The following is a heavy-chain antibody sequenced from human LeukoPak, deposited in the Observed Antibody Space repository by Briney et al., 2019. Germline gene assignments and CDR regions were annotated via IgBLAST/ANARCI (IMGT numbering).Heavy chain of an antibody. D-gene: IGHD3-9*01. CDR1: GFTFSSYS. CDR2: ISSSSSTI. Sequence: PGGSLRLSCAASGFTFSSYSMNWVRQAPGKGLEWVSYISSSSSTIYYADSVKGRFTISRDNAKNSLYLQMNSLRAEDTAVYYCARGPGTYYDILTGYYTSADYFDYWGQGTLVTVSS. J-gene: IGHJ4*02. V-gene: IGHV3-48*01. CDR3: ARGPGTYYDILTGYYTSADYFDY.